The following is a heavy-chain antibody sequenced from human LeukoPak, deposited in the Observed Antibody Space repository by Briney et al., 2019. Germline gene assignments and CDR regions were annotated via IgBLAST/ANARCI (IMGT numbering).Heavy chain of an antibody. J-gene: IGHJ4*02. CDR1: GYTFTGYY. V-gene: IGHV1-2*06. Sequence: ASVKVSCKASGYTFTGYYMHWVRQAPGQGLEWMGRINPNSGGTNYAQKFQGRVPMTRDTSISTAYMELSRLRSDDTAVYYCARVNRGYSGYEFSYWGQGTLVTVSS. CDR3: ARVNRGYSGYEFSY. D-gene: IGHD5-12*01. CDR2: INPNSGGT.